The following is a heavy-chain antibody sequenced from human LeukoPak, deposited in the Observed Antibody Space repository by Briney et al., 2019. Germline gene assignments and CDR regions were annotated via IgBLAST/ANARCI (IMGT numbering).Heavy chain of an antibody. CDR3: ARLVLDWFDP. CDR1: GFTFSSYG. V-gene: IGHV3-33*01. Sequence: GRSLRLSCAASGFTFSSYGMHWVRQAPGKGLEWVAVIWYDGSNKYYADSVKGRFTISRDNSKNTLYLQMNSLRAGDTAVYYCARLVLDWFDPWGQGTLVTVSS. J-gene: IGHJ5*02. D-gene: IGHD6-13*01. CDR2: IWYDGSNK.